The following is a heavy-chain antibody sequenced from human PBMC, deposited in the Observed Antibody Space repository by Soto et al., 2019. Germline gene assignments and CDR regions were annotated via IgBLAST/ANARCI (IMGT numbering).Heavy chain of an antibody. V-gene: IGHV6-1*01. CDR2: AYYRSKWYN. CDR3: ARESAGTYFFDY. Sequence: PSQTLSLTCAISGDSVSSNSAAWNWIRQSPSRGLEWLGRAYYRSKWYNDYAVPVKSRITINPDTTKNQISLQVNSVAPEDTAVYDCARESAGTYFFDYWGQGTVVTVSS. J-gene: IGHJ4*02. D-gene: IGHD6-19*01. CDR1: GDSVSSNSAA.